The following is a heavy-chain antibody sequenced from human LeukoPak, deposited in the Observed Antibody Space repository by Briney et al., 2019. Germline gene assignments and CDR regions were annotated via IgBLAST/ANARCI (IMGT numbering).Heavy chain of an antibody. CDR1: GFTVSNNH. Sequence: QPGGSLRLSCVASGFTVSNNHMNWVRQAPGKGLEWVSIIYSGGTTYYADSVKGRFTISRDNSNNMLYLQMDSLRAEDTAVYYCARVDYGDYGFDYWGQGTLVTVSS. V-gene: IGHV3-66*01. CDR3: ARVDYGDYGFDY. D-gene: IGHD4-17*01. CDR2: IYSGGTT. J-gene: IGHJ4*02.